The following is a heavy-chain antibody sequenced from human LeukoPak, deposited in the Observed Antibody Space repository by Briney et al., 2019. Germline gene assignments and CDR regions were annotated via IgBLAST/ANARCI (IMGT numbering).Heavy chain of an antibody. Sequence: GRSLRLSCAASGFTFSSYAMHWVRQAPGKGLEGVAVISYDGSNKYYAESVKGRFTISRDNSKNTLYLQMNSLRAEDTAVYYCASGLFGVVVAATFDMYWGQGTLVTVSS. CDR3: ASGLFGVVVAATFDMY. V-gene: IGHV3-30-3*01. CDR1: GFTFSSYA. CDR2: ISYDGSNK. J-gene: IGHJ4*02. D-gene: IGHD2-15*01.